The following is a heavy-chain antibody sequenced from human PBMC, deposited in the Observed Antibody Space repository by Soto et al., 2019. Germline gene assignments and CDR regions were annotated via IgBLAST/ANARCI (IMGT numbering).Heavy chain of an antibody. D-gene: IGHD2-15*01. Sequence: ASVKISCKASGYTFTSYGISWLRQAPGQGLEWMGWISAYNGNTNYAKKLQGRVTMTTDTSTSTAYIQLRSLRSDDTAVYYCALSGGCSGGSCDLPGGYWGQGTLVTVSS. CDR1: GYTFTSYG. CDR2: ISAYNGNT. CDR3: ALSGGCSGGSCDLPGGY. J-gene: IGHJ4*02. V-gene: IGHV1-18*01.